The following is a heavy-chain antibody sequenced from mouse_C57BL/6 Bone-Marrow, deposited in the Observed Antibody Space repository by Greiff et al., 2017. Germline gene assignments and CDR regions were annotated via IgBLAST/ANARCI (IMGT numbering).Heavy chain of an antibody. D-gene: IGHD1-1*01. Sequence: VQLKQPGAELVKPGASVKMSCKASGYTFTSYWITWVKQRPGQGLEWIGDIYPGSGSTNYNEKFKSKATLTVDTSSSTAYMQLSSLTSEDSAVYYCARPIYYYGSRYFDVWGTGTTVTVSS. CDR2: IYPGSGST. J-gene: IGHJ1*03. CDR3: ARPIYYYGSRYFDV. V-gene: IGHV1-55*01. CDR1: GYTFTSYW.